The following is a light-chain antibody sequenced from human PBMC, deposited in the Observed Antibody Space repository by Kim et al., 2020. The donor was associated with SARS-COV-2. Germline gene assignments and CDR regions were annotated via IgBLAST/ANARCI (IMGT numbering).Light chain of an antibody. CDR3: QQYGSSPRT. Sequence: LSPGERATLSCKASQSVSSSYLAWYQQKPGQAPRLLIYGASSRATGIPDRFSGSGSGTDFTLTISRLEPEDFAVYYCQQYGSSPRTFGQGTKLEI. J-gene: IGKJ2*01. V-gene: IGKV3-20*01. CDR2: GAS. CDR1: QSVSSSY.